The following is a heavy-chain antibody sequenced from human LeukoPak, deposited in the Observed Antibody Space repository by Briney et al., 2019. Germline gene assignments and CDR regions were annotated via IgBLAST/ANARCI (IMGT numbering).Heavy chain of an antibody. CDR1: GGSISTNY. Sequence: SETLSLTCTVSGGSISTNYWSWIRQPPGKGLEWIGYIYYSGSTNYNPSLKSRVTISVDTSKNQFSLRLSSVTAADTAVHYCARTNAFDIWGQGTMVTVSS. CDR2: IYYSGST. CDR3: ARTNAFDI. V-gene: IGHV4-59*01. J-gene: IGHJ3*02.